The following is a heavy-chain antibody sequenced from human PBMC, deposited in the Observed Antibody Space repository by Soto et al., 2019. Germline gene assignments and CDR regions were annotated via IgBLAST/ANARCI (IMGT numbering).Heavy chain of an antibody. D-gene: IGHD2-8*01. V-gene: IGHV4-61*08. CDR2: IHYSGSA. CDR3: ASARKGPRMEEGFDF. J-gene: IGHJ4*02. CDR1: GGSVSSGGYD. Sequence: SETLSLTCTVSGGSVSSGGYDWNWIRQPPGRGLEWIGNIHYSGSANYNPSLKSRVTISVDTSKNQFSLKLSSVTAADTAVYYCASARKGPRMEEGFDFQGQGPLDPVSP.